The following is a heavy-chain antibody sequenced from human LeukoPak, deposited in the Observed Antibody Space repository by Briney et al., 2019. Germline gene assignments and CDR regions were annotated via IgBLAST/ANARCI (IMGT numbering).Heavy chain of an antibody. D-gene: IGHD3-3*01. CDR3: ARAPSAIFGVVITL. V-gene: IGHV3-23*01. J-gene: IGHJ4*02. CDR2: ISGSGGST. Sequence: AGGSLRLSCAASGFTFSSYAMSWVRQAPGKGLEWVSAISGSGGSTYYADSVKGRFTISRDNAKNSLYLQMNSLRAEDTAVYYCARAPSAIFGVVITLWGQGTLVTVSS. CDR1: GFTFSSYA.